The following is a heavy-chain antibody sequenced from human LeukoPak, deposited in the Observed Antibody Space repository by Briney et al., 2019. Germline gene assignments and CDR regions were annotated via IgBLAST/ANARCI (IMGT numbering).Heavy chain of an antibody. CDR3: AKDSVPYYYGSGSYPDY. CDR1: GFTFSSYA. J-gene: IGHJ4*02. Sequence: AGGSLRLSCAASGFTFSSYAMSWVRQAPGKGLEWVSGISGSGGSTYYADSVRGRFTISRDNSKNTLYLQMNSLRAEDTAVYYCAKDSVPYYYGSGSYPDYWGQGTLVTVSS. D-gene: IGHD3-10*01. CDR2: ISGSGGST. V-gene: IGHV3-23*01.